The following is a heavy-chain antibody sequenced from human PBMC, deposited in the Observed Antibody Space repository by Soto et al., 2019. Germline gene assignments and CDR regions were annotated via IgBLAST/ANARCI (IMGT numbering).Heavy chain of an antibody. Sequence: VGSLRLSCAVSGFNVMSYWMSWVRQAPGKGLEWVASVKEDGSELHYLHSVRGRFSISRDSAGNALHLTMNYLSAEDTGVYFCARDIGFDYVNWGQGIPVTVSS. D-gene: IGHD3-16*01. CDR1: GFNVMSYW. CDR3: ARDIGFDYVN. V-gene: IGHV3-7*01. CDR2: VKEDGSEL. J-gene: IGHJ4*02.